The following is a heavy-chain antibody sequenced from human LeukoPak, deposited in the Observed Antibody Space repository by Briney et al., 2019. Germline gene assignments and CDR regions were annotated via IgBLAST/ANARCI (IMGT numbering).Heavy chain of an antibody. CDR1: GGSISSYY. Sequence: PSETLSLTCTVSGGSISSYYWSWIRQPPGKGLEWIGYIYYSGSTNYNPSLKSRVTISVDTSKNQFSLKLSSVTAADTAVYYCARVNLNNYNQLLWFGNYNWFDPWGQGTLVTVSS. CDR3: ARVNLNNYNQLLWFGNYNWFDP. V-gene: IGHV4-59*01. J-gene: IGHJ5*02. D-gene: IGHD3-10*01. CDR2: IYYSGST.